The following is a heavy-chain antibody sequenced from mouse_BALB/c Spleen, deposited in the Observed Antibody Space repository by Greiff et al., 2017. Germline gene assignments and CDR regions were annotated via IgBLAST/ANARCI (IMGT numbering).Heavy chain of an antibody. D-gene: IGHD2-4*01. J-gene: IGHJ4*01. Sequence: VQLQQSGPELVKPGASVKISCKASGYSFTGYFMNWVMQSHGKSLEWIGRINPYNGDTFYNQKFKGKATLTVDKSSSTAHMELRSLASEDSAVYYCARGGITGAMDYWGQGTSVTVSS. CDR2: INPYNGDT. CDR1: GYSFTGYF. CDR3: ARGGITGAMDY. V-gene: IGHV1-20*02.